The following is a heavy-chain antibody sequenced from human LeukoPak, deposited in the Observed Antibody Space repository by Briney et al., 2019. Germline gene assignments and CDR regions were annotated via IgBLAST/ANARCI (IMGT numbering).Heavy chain of an antibody. CDR2: LYGAGST. CDR3: ARGGTPGFSTGRIDY. D-gene: IGHD6-19*01. J-gene: IGHJ4*02. Sequence: GGSLRLSCAASGFNVSSNCMSWVRQAPGKGLEWVSVLYGAGSTYYADSVKGRFTISRHDSQNTLFLQMNSLRAEDTAVYYRARGGTPGFSTGRIDYWGQGTLVTVSS. CDR1: GFNVSSNC. V-gene: IGHV3-53*04.